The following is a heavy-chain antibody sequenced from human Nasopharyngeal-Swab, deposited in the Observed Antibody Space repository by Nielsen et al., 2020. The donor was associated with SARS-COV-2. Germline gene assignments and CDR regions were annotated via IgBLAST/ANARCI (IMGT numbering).Heavy chain of an antibody. V-gene: IGHV3-23*01. CDR2: VSGRDST. J-gene: IGHJ6*03. CDR3: AKDRNSAYYYYYMDV. D-gene: IGHD1-26*01. Sequence: WIRQPPGKGLEWVSSVSGRDSTYYADSVKGRFTISRDISKNTLYLQMNSLRAEDTAVYYCAKDRNSAYYYYYMDVWGKGTTVTV.